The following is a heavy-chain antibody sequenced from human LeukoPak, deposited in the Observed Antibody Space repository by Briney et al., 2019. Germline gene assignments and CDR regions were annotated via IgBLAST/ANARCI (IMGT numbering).Heavy chain of an antibody. V-gene: IGHV5-51*01. Sequence: GESLQISCKGSGYIFTSYWVGWVRQMPGKGLEWMGIIYPGDSDTRYSASFQGQVTISADKPISTDYLQWSRLKASDTAMYYCARLVDTAMVIGYYFDYWGQGTLVTVSS. J-gene: IGHJ4*02. CDR1: GYIFTSYW. CDR3: ARLVDTAMVIGYYFDY. CDR2: IYPGDSDT. D-gene: IGHD5-18*01.